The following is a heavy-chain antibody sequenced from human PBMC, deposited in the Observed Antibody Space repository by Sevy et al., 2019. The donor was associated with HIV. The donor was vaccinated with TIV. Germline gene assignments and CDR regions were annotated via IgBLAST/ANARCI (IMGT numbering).Heavy chain of an antibody. Sequence: GGSLRLSCAASGFTFSGSWMAWVRQAPGKGLEWVANIKYDGSEKYYVDSVKGRFTISRDNPKNSLYLQMNSLRAEDTAVYYCVGHSGWKFDPWGQWTLVTVSS. CDR1: GFTFSGSW. CDR3: VGHSGWKFDP. J-gene: IGHJ5*02. V-gene: IGHV3-7*01. CDR2: IKYDGSEK. D-gene: IGHD3-10*01.